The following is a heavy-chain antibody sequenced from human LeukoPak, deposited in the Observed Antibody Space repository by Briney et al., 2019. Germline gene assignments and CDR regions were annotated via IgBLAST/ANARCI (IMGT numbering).Heavy chain of an antibody. D-gene: IGHD3-3*01. J-gene: IGHJ4*02. CDR2: IKQDGSEK. CDR3: ARDDDFWSGRPGGSFDY. CDR1: GFNFSSYW. V-gene: IGHV3-7*03. Sequence: GGSLRLSCAASGFNFSSYWMSWVRQAPGEGLEWVANIKQDGSEKYYVDSVKGRFTISRDNAKNSLYLQMNSLRAEDTAVYYCARDDDFWSGRPGGSFDYWGQGTLVTVSS.